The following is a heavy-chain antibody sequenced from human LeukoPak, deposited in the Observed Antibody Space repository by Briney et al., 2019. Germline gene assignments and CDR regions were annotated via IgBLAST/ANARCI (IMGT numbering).Heavy chain of an antibody. Sequence: PGGSLRLSCAASGFTFSSYAMSWVRQAPGKGLEWVSAISGSGGSTYYADSVKGRFTISRDNSKNTLYLQMNSLRAEDTAVYYCAKDERPTYYDFWSGYYRLFDPPPFDYWGQGTLVTVSS. CDR1: GFTFSSYA. D-gene: IGHD3-3*01. J-gene: IGHJ4*02. CDR3: AKDERPTYYDFWSGYYRLFDPPPFDY. CDR2: ISGSGGST. V-gene: IGHV3-23*01.